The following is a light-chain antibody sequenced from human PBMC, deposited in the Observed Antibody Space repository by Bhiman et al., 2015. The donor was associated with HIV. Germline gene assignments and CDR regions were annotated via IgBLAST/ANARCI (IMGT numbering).Light chain of an antibody. Sequence: QSVLTQPPSASGTPGQRVTISCSGSSSNIGRNAVNWYQQFPGTAPRLLIYRNNQRPSGVPDRFSGSKSGTSASLVIRGLQSEDESEYYCATWDDNLSADYFFGTGTKVTVL. V-gene: IGLV1-44*01. CDR3: ATWDDNLSADYF. CDR2: RNN. J-gene: IGLJ1*01. CDR1: SSNIGRNA.